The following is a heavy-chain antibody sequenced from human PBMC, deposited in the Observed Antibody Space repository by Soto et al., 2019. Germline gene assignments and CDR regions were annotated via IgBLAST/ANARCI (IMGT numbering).Heavy chain of an antibody. CDR1: GGSVSSGSYY. V-gene: IGHV4-61*01. J-gene: IGHJ4*02. D-gene: IGHD3-16*01. CDR3: ARFGVTVDY. Sequence: SETLSLTCTVSGGSVSSGSYYWSWIRQPPGKGLEWIGYIYYSGSTNYNPSLKSRVTISVDTSKNQFSLKLSSVTAADTAVYYCARFGVTVDYWGQGTLVTVS. CDR2: IYYSGST.